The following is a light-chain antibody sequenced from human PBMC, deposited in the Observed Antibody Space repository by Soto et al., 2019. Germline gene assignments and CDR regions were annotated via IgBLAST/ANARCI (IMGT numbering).Light chain of an antibody. CDR3: SSYTSNSVVV. J-gene: IGLJ2*01. CDR1: SSDVGGYNY. Sequence: QSALTQPASVSGSPGQSITISCTGTSSDVGGYNYVSWYQQHPGKDPKLMIYDVSNRPARVSNRFSGSKSGNTASLTISGLQAEDEAAYYCSSYTSNSVVVFGGGTKLTVL. CDR2: DVS. V-gene: IGLV2-14*01.